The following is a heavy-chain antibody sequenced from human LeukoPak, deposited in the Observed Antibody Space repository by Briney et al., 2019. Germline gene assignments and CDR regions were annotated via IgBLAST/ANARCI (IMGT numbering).Heavy chain of an antibody. Sequence: SQTLSLTCTVSGGSISSGSYYWSWIRQPAGKGLEWIRRIYTSGSTNYNPSLKSRVTISVDTSKNQFSLKLSSVTAADTAVYYCARDVDSSGYLNNWGQGTLVTVSS. CDR1: GGSISSGSYY. D-gene: IGHD3-22*01. CDR2: IYTSGST. CDR3: ARDVDSSGYLNN. V-gene: IGHV4-61*02. J-gene: IGHJ4*02.